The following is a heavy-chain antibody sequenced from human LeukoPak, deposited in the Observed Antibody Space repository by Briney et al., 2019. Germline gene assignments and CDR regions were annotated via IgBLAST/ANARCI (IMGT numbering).Heavy chain of an antibody. Sequence: GGSLRLSCAASGFIFSGYTMNWVRQAPGKGLEWVSYISSTSSSIYYADSVKGRFTTSRDNAKNSLYLQMNSLREEDTAVYYCARDSSGYYMADWGQGTLVIVSS. CDR2: ISSTSSSI. D-gene: IGHD3-22*01. V-gene: IGHV3-48*02. CDR3: ARDSSGYYMAD. J-gene: IGHJ4*02. CDR1: GFIFSGYT.